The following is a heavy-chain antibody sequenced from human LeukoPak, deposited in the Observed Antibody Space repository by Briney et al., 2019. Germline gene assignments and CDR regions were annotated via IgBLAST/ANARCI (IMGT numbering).Heavy chain of an antibody. CDR1: GFTFSSYA. CDR2: ISGSGGST. J-gene: IGHJ6*03. Sequence: PGGSLRLSCAASGFTFSSYAMSWVRQAPGKGLEWVSAISGSGGSTYYADSVKGRFTISRDNSKNTLYLQMSSLRAEDTAVYYCAKDRSYYYYYMDVWGKGTTVTVSS. V-gene: IGHV3-23*01. D-gene: IGHD3-10*01. CDR3: AKDRSYYYYYMDV.